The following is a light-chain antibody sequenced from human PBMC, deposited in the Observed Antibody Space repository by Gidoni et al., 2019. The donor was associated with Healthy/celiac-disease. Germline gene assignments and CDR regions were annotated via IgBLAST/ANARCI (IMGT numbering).Light chain of an antibody. CDR3: QQYSSTPLT. CDR2: CVS. V-gene: IGKV4-1*01. J-gene: IGKJ4*01. Sequence: DIVMSQSPDSLAVSLGERATINCKSSQSFLYSSNNKNYLAWYHQKPGQPLKQLIYCVSTRESGVPDRFSGSGSGTDFTLTISSLQAEDVAVYYCQQYSSTPLTFGAXTKVEIK. CDR1: QSFLYSSNNKNY.